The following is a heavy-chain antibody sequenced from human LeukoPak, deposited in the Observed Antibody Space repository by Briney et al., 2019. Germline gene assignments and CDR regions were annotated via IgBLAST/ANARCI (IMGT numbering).Heavy chain of an antibody. J-gene: IGHJ6*02. V-gene: IGHV3-30*02. CDR2: IRYDGSHK. D-gene: IGHD3-10*01. CDR1: EFTFTSYG. Sequence: GGSLRLSCAASEFTFTSYGMHWVRQAPGKGLEWVSFIRYDGSHKYYADSVKGRFTISRDNSRNTLYLQMNSLRAEDTAVYFCAKVRLVWFGEDEYYYYYGMGVWGQGTTVTVSS. CDR3: AKVRLVWFGEDEYYYYYGMGV.